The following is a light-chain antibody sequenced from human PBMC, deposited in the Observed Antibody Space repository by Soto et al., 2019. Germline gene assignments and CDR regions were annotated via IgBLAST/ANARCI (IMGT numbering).Light chain of an antibody. V-gene: IGLV2-23*02. J-gene: IGLJ1*01. CDR2: EVN. CDR1: SGDVGNYNL. Sequence: QSALTQPASVSGSPGQSIPLSCTGTSGDVGNYNLVSWYQQHPGKAPKLMIYEVNKWPSGVSNRFSGSKSGNTASLTISGLQAEDEADYYCCSYVGSSTSYVFGTGTKVTVL. CDR3: CSYVGSSTSYV.